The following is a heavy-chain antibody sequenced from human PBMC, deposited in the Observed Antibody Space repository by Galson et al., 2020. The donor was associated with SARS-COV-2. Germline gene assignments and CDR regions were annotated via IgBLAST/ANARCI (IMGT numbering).Heavy chain of an antibody. CDR2: IDLDGDK. D-gene: IGHD1-1*01. Sequence: SGPTLVKPTQTLTLTCTFSGFSLSTSGMCVSWIRQPPGKALEWLARIDLDGDKHYSTSLKPMFTISKYTSKNQVVLIMTNMDPVDTATYYCARTWITGATSRTFDSWGQGTLVTVSS. CDR3: ARTWITGATSRTFDS. V-gene: IGHV2-70*11. CDR1: GFSLSTSGMC. J-gene: IGHJ4*02.